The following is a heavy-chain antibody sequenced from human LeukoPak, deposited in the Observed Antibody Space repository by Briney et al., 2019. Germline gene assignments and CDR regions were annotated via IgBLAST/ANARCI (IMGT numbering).Heavy chain of an antibody. J-gene: IGHJ4*02. Sequence: GASVKVSCKASGYTFTSYGISWVRQAPGQGLEWMGWISAYNGNTNYAQKLQGRVTMTTDTSTSTAYMELRSLRSDDTAVYYCARGIVVVPAASPFDYWGQGTLVTVSS. CDR1: GYTFTSYG. CDR2: ISAYNGNT. CDR3: ARGIVVVPAASPFDY. D-gene: IGHD2-2*01. V-gene: IGHV1-18*01.